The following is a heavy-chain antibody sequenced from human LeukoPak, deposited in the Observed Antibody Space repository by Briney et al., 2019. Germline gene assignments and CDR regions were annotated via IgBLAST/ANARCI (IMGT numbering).Heavy chain of an antibody. CDR1: GYSFTGYN. CDR3: ARDLQLGGGSGFDY. V-gene: IGHV1-2*02. J-gene: IGHJ4*02. CDR2: INPNSGDT. Sequence: GASVKVSCKASGYSFTGYNMHWVRQAPGQGLEWMGWINPNSGDTNYAQKFQGRVTMTRDTSLSTAYMELSSLRSDDTAVFYCARDLQLGGGSGFDYWGQGTLVTVSS. D-gene: IGHD2-15*01.